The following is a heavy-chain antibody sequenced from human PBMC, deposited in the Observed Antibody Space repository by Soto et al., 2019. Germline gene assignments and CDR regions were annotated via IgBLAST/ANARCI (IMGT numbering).Heavy chain of an antibody. Sequence: EVQLVESGGGLVQPGGSLRLSCAASGFTVSSNYMNWVRQAPGKGLEWVSVIYSGVSTYYADSVKGRFTISRDNSKNTLYLQMNTLRAEDAAVYYCARGWWAHFDYWGQGTLVTVSS. D-gene: IGHD2-15*01. J-gene: IGHJ4*02. CDR1: GFTVSSNY. CDR2: IYSGVST. CDR3: ARGWWAHFDY. V-gene: IGHV3-66*01.